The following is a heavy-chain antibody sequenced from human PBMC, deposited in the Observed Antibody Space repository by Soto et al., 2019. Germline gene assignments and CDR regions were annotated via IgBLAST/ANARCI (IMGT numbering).Heavy chain of an antibody. CDR1: GGSLSSSNW. D-gene: IGHD4-17*01. V-gene: IGHV4-4*02. CDR3: VHHGGDPYYHDF. CDR2: IFYSGST. J-gene: IGHJ4*01. Sequence: SETLSVTCAISGGSLSSSNWWRCVRQPPGKALEWLGEIFYSGSTKYNPSLNSRVTISADQSKNHLSLRLNSVTAADTAVYYCVHHGGDPYYHDFWGQGMLVTVSS.